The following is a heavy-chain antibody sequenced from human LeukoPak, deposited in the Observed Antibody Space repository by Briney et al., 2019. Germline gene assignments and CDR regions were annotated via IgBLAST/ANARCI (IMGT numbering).Heavy chain of an antibody. Sequence: SETLSLTCTVSGGSISSGGYYWSWIRQHPGKGLEWIGYIYYSGSTYYNPSLKSRVTISVDTSKNQFSLKLSSVTAADTAVYYCARDRYYYDSSGYYYEDAFDIWGQGTVVTVSS. CDR1: GGSISSGGYY. D-gene: IGHD3-22*01. J-gene: IGHJ3*02. V-gene: IGHV4-31*03. CDR3: ARDRYYYDSSGYYYEDAFDI. CDR2: IYYSGST.